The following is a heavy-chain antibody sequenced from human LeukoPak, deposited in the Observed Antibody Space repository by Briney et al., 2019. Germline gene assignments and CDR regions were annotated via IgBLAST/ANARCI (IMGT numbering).Heavy chain of an antibody. J-gene: IGHJ4*02. D-gene: IGHD5-12*01. CDR3: ARGLGYSGVYYLDY. Sequence: SETLSLTCAVYGGSFSGYYWSWIRQPPGKGMEWIGEINHSGSTNYNPSLKSRVTISVDTSKNQFSLKLSSVTAADTAVYYCARGLGYSGVYYLDYWGQGTLVTVSS. CDR1: GGSFSGYY. CDR2: INHSGST. V-gene: IGHV4-34*01.